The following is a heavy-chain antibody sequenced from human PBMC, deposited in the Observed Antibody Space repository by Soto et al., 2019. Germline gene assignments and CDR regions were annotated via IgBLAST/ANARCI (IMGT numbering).Heavy chain of an antibody. Sequence: PGGSLRLSCAASGFTYDDHVMHWVRQAPGKGLEWVSGISWNSGSIGYADSVKGRFTISRDNAKNSLYLQMNSLRAEDTALYYCAKDPRPRITIFGVVITRRDGGYYYMDVWGKGTTVTVSS. CDR2: ISWNSGSI. V-gene: IGHV3-9*01. D-gene: IGHD3-3*01. CDR1: GFTYDDHV. CDR3: AKDPRPRITIFGVVITRRDGGYYYMDV. J-gene: IGHJ6*03.